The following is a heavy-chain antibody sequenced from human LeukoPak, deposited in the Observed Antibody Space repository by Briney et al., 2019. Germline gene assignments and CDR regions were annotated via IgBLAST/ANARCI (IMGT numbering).Heavy chain of an antibody. CDR1: GGSISSSSYY. Sequence: SETLSLTCTVSGGSISSSSYYWGWIRQPPGTGLEWIGSIYYSGSTYYNPSLKSRVTISVDTSKNQFSLKLSSVTAADTAVYYCARESVTSYCYYYMDVWGKGTTVTVSS. CDR3: ARESVTSYCYYYMDV. V-gene: IGHV4-39*07. J-gene: IGHJ6*03. CDR2: IYYSGST. D-gene: IGHD4-11*01.